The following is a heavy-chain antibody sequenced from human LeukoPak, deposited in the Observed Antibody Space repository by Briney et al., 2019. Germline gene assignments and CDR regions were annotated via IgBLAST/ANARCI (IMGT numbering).Heavy chain of an antibody. J-gene: IGHJ3*01. D-gene: IGHD3-9*01. V-gene: IGHV3-21*01. Sequence: GGSLRLSCAASGFIFSSYTMNWVRQAPGKGLEWVSSISVRCNHIYYADSVKGRFTISRDNPKNSLYLEMNALRAEDTAVYYCARDRRAYFDILTGYTGAFDVWGQGTMVTVSS. CDR2: ISVRCNHI. CDR1: GFIFSSYT. CDR3: ARDRRAYFDILTGYTGAFDV.